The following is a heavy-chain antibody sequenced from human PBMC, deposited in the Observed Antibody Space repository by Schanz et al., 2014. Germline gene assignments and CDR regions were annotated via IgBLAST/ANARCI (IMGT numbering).Heavy chain of an antibody. CDR1: GFTFSDYY. J-gene: IGHJ6*01. CDR3: VKDPDKYNWNDVEGMDV. CDR2: IWYDGSNE. Sequence: QVQLVESGGGLVKPGGSLRLSCAASGFTFSDYYMSWIRQAPGKGLEWVALIWYDGSNEYYADSVKGRFTISRDNPKKTLYLQMNSLRAEDTAVYYCVKDPDKYNWNDVEGMDVWGPGTTVTVSS. D-gene: IGHD1-1*01. V-gene: IGHV3-33*06.